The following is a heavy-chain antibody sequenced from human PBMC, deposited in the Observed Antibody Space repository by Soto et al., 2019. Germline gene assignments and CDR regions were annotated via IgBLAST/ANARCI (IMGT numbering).Heavy chain of an antibody. V-gene: IGHV3-30-3*01. D-gene: IGHD3-9*01. CDR1: GFTFSSYA. J-gene: IGHJ4*02. Sequence: GGSLRLSCAASGFTFSSYAMHWVRQAPGEGLEWVAVISYDGSNKYYADSVKGRFTISRDNSKNTLYLQMNSLRAEDTAVYYCARDLRYFDWFYQFDYWGQGTLVTVSS. CDR3: ARDLRYFDWFYQFDY. CDR2: ISYDGSNK.